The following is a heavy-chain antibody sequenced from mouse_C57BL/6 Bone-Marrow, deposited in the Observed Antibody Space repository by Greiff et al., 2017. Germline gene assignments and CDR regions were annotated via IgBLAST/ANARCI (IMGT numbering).Heavy chain of an antibody. Sequence: VQGVESGPGLVAPSQSLSITCTVSGFSLTSYGVDWVRQSPGKGLEWLGVIWGVGSTNYNSALKSRLSISKDNSKSQVFLKMNSLQTDDTAMYYCASYYGSRGAWFAYWGQGTLVTVSA. CDR3: ASYYGSRGAWFAY. CDR1: GFSLTSYG. CDR2: IWGVGST. J-gene: IGHJ3*01. D-gene: IGHD1-1*01. V-gene: IGHV2-6*01.